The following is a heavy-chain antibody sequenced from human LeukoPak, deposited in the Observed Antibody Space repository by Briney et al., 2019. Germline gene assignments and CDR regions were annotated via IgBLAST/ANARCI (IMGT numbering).Heavy chain of an antibody. Sequence: SETLSLTCAVSGGSISNYYWHWIRQPPGKGLEWIGYIYYSGSTNYNPSLKSRVTISIDTSKKQFSLKLSSVTAADTAVYYCARENGWFDPWGQGTLVTVSS. J-gene: IGHJ5*02. CDR3: ARENGWFDP. V-gene: IGHV4-59*12. CDR1: GGSISNYY. CDR2: IYYSGST.